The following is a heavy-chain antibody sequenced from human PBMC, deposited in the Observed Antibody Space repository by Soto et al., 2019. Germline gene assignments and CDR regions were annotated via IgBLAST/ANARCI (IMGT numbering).Heavy chain of an antibody. CDR2: INRSGGST. J-gene: IGHJ4*02. V-gene: IGHV3-23*01. Sequence: PGGSLRLSCAASGFPFSSYALSWVRQTPGKGLDWVSTINRSGGSTYYADSVKGRFTISRDNSKNTLFLEMSSLRAEDTAVYYCAKDLGKSSGWPLDYWGQGTLVTSPQ. CDR1: GFPFSSYA. D-gene: IGHD6-19*01. CDR3: AKDLGKSSGWPLDY.